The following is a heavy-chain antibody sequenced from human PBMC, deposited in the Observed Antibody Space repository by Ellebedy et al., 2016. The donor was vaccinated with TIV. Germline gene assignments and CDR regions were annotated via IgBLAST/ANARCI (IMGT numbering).Heavy chain of an antibody. CDR1: GYTFTGYY. V-gene: IGHV1-2*02. D-gene: IGHD5-12*01. CDR3: ARDNSGYEGTAFDI. J-gene: IGHJ3*02. Sequence: ASVKVSCKASGYTFTGYYMHWVRQAPGQGLEWMGWINPNSGGTNYAQKFQGRVTMTRDTSISTAYMELSRLRSDDTAGYYCARDNSGYEGTAFDIWGQGTMVTVSS. CDR2: INPNSGGT.